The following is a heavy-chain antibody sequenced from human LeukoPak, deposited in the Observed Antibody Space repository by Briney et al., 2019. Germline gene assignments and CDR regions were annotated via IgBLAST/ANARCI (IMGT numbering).Heavy chain of an antibody. V-gene: IGHV3-23*01. D-gene: IGHD3-22*01. CDR2: IDASGGTT. Sequence: GGTLRLSCAASGFTFRNYGMGWVRQVPGKGLEWVSSIDASGGTTHYADSVKGRFTTSRNNSKNTLYLQMNSLRAEDTAVYYCAKDDYYDTSGYRDWGQGTLVTVSS. CDR3: AKDDYYDTSGYRD. J-gene: IGHJ4*02. CDR1: GFTFRNYG.